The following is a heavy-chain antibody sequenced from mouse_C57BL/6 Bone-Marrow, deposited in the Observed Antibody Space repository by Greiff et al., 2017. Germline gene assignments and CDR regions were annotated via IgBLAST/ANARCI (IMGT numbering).Heavy chain of an antibody. V-gene: IGHV1-5*01. CDR2: IYPGNSDT. CDR3: TRVITTVVATENFYYYAMDY. J-gene: IGHJ4*01. CDR1: GYTFTSYW. D-gene: IGHD1-1*01. Sequence: EVKLVESGTVLARPGASVKMSCKTSGYTFTSYWMHWVKQRPGQGLEWIGAIYPGNSDTSYNQKFKGKAKLTAVTSASTAYRDLSSLTNEDSAVYYCTRVITTVVATENFYYYAMDYWGQGPSVTVSS.